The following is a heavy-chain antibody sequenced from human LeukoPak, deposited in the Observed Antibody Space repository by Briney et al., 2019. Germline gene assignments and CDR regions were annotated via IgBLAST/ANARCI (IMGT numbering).Heavy chain of an antibody. V-gene: IGHV4-59*12. Sequence: SETLSLTCTVSGGSISSYYWSWIRQPPGKGLEWIGYIYYSGSTYYNPSLRSRVAISVDTSKNQVSLKLNSVTAADTAVYYCARALGAFDIWGQGTMVTVSS. CDR3: ARALGAFDI. CDR1: GGSISSYY. CDR2: IYYSGST. J-gene: IGHJ3*02.